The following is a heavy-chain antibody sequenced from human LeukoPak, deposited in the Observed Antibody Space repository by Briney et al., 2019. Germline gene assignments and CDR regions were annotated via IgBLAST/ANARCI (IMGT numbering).Heavy chain of an antibody. D-gene: IGHD6-13*01. Sequence: GGSLRLSCAASGFTFSSYAMHWVRQAPGKGLEWVAVISYDGSNKYYADSVKGRFTISRDNSKNTLYLQMSSLRAEDTAVYYCARDLTGYSSSWFDYWGQGTLVTVSS. CDR1: GFTFSSYA. CDR3: ARDLTGYSSSWFDY. J-gene: IGHJ4*02. CDR2: ISYDGSNK. V-gene: IGHV3-30-3*01.